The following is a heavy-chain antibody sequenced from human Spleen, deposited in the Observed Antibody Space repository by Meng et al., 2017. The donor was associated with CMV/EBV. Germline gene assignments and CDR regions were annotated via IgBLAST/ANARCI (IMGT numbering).Heavy chain of an antibody. CDR3: ARDRDIVVVPAAIHYYGMDV. D-gene: IGHD2-2*01. V-gene: IGHV1-69*05. Sequence: SVKVSCKASGYTFTSYGISWVRQAPGQGLEWMGGIIPIFGTANYAQKFQGRVTITTDESTSTAYMELSSLRSEDTAVYYCARDRDIVVVPAAIHYYGMDVWGQGTTVTVSS. CDR2: IIPIFGTA. CDR1: GYTFTSYG. J-gene: IGHJ6*02.